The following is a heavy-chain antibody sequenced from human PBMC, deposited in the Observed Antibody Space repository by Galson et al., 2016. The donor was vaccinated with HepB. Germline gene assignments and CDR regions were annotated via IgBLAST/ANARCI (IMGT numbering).Heavy chain of an antibody. V-gene: IGHV4-61*01. CDR3: AREKALRNGFDP. Sequence: TLSLTCTVSGDSVSSGSYYWSWIRQPPGKGLEWLGFVYFSGYTKYNPTLKGRVTISVARAKNEFSLSLTSVTADDTAVYYCAREKALRNGFDPWGQGTLVTVA. D-gene: IGHD2-15*01. CDR2: VYFSGYT. CDR1: GDSVSSGSYY. J-gene: IGHJ5*02.